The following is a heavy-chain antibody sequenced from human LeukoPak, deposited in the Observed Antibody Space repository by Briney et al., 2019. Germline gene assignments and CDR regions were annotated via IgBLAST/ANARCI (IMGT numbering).Heavy chain of an antibody. CDR1: GGSISSYY. V-gene: IGHV4-59*01. J-gene: IGHJ4*02. CDR3: ARSKGRGLLFDY. Sequence: SETLSLTCTVSGGSISSYYWSWIRQPPGKGLEWIGYTYYSGSTNYNPSLKSRVTISVDTSKNQFSLKLSSVTAADTAVYYCARSKGRGLLFDYWGQGTLVTVSS. CDR2: TYYSGST. D-gene: IGHD2-15*01.